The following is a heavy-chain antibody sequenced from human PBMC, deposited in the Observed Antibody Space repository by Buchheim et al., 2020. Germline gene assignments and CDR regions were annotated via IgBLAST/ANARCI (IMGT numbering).Heavy chain of an antibody. CDR3: AKNSVVNYGYYFDH. Sequence: QVQLVESGGGVVQPGRSLRLSCAASGFTFSSYGMHWVRQAPGKGLEWVAVISYDGSNKYYADSVKGRFTISRDNSKNTLYLQMNSLRAEDTAVYYCAKNSVVNYGYYFDHWGQGIL. CDR2: ISYDGSNK. J-gene: IGHJ4*02. D-gene: IGHD4-23*01. CDR1: GFTFSSYG. V-gene: IGHV3-30*18.